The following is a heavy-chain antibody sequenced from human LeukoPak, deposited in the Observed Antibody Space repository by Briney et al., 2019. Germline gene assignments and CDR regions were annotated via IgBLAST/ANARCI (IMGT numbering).Heavy chain of an antibody. CDR2: ISAYNGNT. CDR1: GYPLTSYG. V-gene: IGHV1-18*01. Sequence: ASVKVSCMASGYPLTSYGIIWVRQAPGQGLEWMGWISAYNGNTNYAQKVQGRVTMTTDTSTSTVYMELRSLRSDDTAVYYCARVLAAAYCGGDCYPDYWGQGTLVTVSS. J-gene: IGHJ4*02. CDR3: ARVLAAAYCGGDCYPDY. D-gene: IGHD2-21*02.